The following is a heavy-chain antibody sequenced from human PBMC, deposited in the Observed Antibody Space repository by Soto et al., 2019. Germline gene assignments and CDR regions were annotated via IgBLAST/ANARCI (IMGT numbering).Heavy chain of an antibody. D-gene: IGHD1-26*01. CDR1: GFTFRSFG. Sequence: GGSLRLSCAASGFTFRSFGMHWIRQAPGKGLEWVALISYDGTNRYYADSVRGRFTISRDNSKNTLYLEMNTLRVEDTAVYYCAKVLPATGIEGGGDAFDIWGQGTMVTVSS. CDR2: ISYDGTNR. J-gene: IGHJ3*02. CDR3: AKVLPATGIEGGGDAFDI. V-gene: IGHV3-30*18.